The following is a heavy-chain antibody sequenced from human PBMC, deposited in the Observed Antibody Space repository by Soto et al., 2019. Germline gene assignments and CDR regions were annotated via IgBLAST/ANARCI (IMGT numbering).Heavy chain of an antibody. CDR2: INHSGST. CDR3: ARGPNIRTFDY. CDR1: GGSFSDYY. V-gene: IGHV4-34*01. J-gene: IGHJ4*01. Sequence: QVQLQPWGAGLLKPSETLSLTCAVYGGSFSDYYWTWIRQPPGKGLEWIGEINHSGSTTYNPSLKSRVTISVDTAKNQFSLKLSSVTAADTAVYSCARGPNIRTFDYWGHGTLVTVSS.